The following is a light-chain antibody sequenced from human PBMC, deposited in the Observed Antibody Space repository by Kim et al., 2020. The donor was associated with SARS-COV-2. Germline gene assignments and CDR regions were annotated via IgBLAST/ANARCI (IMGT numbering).Light chain of an antibody. CDR3: NSRDSSGNNVV. J-gene: IGLJ2*01. Sequence: SSELTQDPAVSVALGQTVRITCQGDSLRSYYASWYQQKPGQAPVLVIYGKNNRPSGIPDLFSGSSSGNTASLTITGAQAEDEADYYCNSRDSSGNNVVFGGGTQLTVL. V-gene: IGLV3-19*01. CDR1: SLRSYY. CDR2: GKN.